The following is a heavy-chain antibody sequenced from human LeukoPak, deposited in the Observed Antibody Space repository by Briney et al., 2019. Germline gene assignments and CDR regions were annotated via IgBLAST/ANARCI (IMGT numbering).Heavy chain of an antibody. CDR3: ARVWIASGTYYDDRGAFDY. CDR1: GGSISDYY. V-gene: IGHV4-38-2*02. J-gene: IGHJ4*02. CDR2: IDHSGNT. Sequence: PSETLSLTCTVSGGSISDYYWGWIRQPPGKGLEWIGNIDHSGNTYYNPSLRGRVTISLDTSKNQFSLKLSSVTAADTAVYYCARVWIASGTYYDDRGAFDYWGQGTLVTVSS. D-gene: IGHD1-26*01.